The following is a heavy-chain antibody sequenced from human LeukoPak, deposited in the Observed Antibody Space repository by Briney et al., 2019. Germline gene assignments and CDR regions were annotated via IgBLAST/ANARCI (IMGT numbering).Heavy chain of an antibody. D-gene: IGHD2-8*01. Sequence: PGGSLRLSCAASGFTFSSYAMSWVRQAPGKGLEWVSAISGSGGSTYYADSVKGRFTISRDNSKNTLYLQMNSLRAEDTAVYYCAKGAKWCTNGVCSNWFDPWGQGTLVTVSS. J-gene: IGHJ5*02. CDR2: ISGSGGST. V-gene: IGHV3-23*01. CDR1: GFTFSSYA. CDR3: AKGAKWCTNGVCSNWFDP.